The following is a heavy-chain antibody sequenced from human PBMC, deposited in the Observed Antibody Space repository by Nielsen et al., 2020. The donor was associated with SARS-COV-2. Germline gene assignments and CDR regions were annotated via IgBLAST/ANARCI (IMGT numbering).Heavy chain of an antibody. CDR1: GLTVSSNY. V-gene: IGHV3-53*04. D-gene: IGHD5-18*01. Sequence: AGSLRRSCAAAGLTVSSNYMCWVRQAPGKGLEWVSVIYSGGSTYYADSVKGRFTISRHNSKNTLYLQMNSLRAEDTAVYYCARDGYSYGSDWGQGTLVTVSS. CDR2: IYSGGST. J-gene: IGHJ4*02. CDR3: ARDGYSYGSD.